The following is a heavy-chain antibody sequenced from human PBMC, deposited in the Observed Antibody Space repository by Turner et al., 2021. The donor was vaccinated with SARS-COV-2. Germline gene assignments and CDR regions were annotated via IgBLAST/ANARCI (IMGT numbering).Heavy chain of an antibody. V-gene: IGHV3-66*01. Sequence: EVQLVVSGGGLVHPGGALRLPCSASAFTVSSSYMSWVRQAPGKGLEWVSIIYSGGRTYYADSVKSRFTISRDNSKNTLLLQMNSLRAEDKAVYYCAKADRVMIVVVITLFDYWGQGTLVTVSS. D-gene: IGHD3-22*01. CDR2: IYSGGRT. J-gene: IGHJ4*02. CDR3: AKADRVMIVVVITLFDY. CDR1: AFTVSSSY.